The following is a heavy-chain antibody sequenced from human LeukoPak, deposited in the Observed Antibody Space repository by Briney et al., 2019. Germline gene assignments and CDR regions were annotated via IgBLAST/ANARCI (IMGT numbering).Heavy chain of an antibody. V-gene: IGHV4-39*01. J-gene: IGHJ4*02. D-gene: IGHD7-27*01. CDR1: DGSVSSTSKH. Sequence: PSETLSLTCTVSDGSVSSTSKHWGWIRQPPGKGLEWVATIYYNGYTYYNPSLKSRFTISVDTSKNQFSLNLSSVTAADTAVYYCARLDWGSAGSGSFGYWGQGTLVTVSS. CDR2: IYYNGYT. CDR3: ARLDWGSAGSGSFGY.